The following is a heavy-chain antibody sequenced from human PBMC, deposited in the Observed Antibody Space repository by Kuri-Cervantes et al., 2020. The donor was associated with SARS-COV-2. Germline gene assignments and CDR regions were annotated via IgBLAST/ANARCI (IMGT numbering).Heavy chain of an antibody. D-gene: IGHD3-3*01. CDR3: ARVDYDFWSGYSPTVDY. CDR1: GGSISSGDYY. Sequence: SETLSLTCTVSGGSISSGDYYWSWIRQPPGKGLEWIGYIYYSGSTYYNPSLKSRVTISVDTSKHQFSLKLSSVTAADTAVYYCARVDYDFWSGYSPTVDYWGQGTLVTVSS. V-gene: IGHV4-30-4*08. CDR2: IYYSGST. J-gene: IGHJ4*02.